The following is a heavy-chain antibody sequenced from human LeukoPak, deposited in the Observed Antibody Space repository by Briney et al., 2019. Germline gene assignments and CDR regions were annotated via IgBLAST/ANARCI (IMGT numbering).Heavy chain of an antibody. Sequence: ASVKVSCKASGGTFSGYAISWGRQAPGQGLEWRGGIIPIFGTANYAQKFQGRVTSTTDESTSTAYMELSSLRAEDTAVYYCARTDFRSGYSFDYWGQGTLVPVSS. CDR2: IIPIFGTA. D-gene: IGHD3-3*01. J-gene: IGHJ4*02. V-gene: IGHV1-69*05. CDR3: ARTDFRSGYSFDY. CDR1: GGTFSGYA.